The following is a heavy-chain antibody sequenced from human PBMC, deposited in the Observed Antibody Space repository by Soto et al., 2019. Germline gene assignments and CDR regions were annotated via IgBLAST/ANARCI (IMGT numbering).Heavy chain of an antibody. D-gene: IGHD3-10*01. CDR2: ISGSGGTT. J-gene: IGHJ4*02. CDR1: GFTFSTYA. V-gene: IGHV3-23*01. CDR3: AKSSSDSGSYGVGRDN. Sequence: EVQLLESGGDLVQPGGSLRLSCAASGFTFSTYAMSWVRQTAGKGLEWVSAISGSGGTTYYADSVKGRVTVSRDNSKNTVYLQMNSLGVEDTAVYYCAKSSSDSGSYGVGRDNWGQGTLVTVTS.